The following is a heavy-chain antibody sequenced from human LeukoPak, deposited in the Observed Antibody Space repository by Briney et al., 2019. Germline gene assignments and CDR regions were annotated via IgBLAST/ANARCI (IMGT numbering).Heavy chain of an antibody. CDR3: ARGALGSIVVVNDYFGY. CDR1: GGSFSGYY. V-gene: IGHV4-34*01. D-gene: IGHD3-22*01. Sequence: SETLSLTCAVYGGSFSGYYWSWIRQPPGKGLEWIGEINHSGSTNYNPSLKSRVTISVDTSKNQFSLKLSSVTAADTAVYYCARGALGSIVVVNDYFGYWGQGTLVTVSS. J-gene: IGHJ4*02. CDR2: INHSGST.